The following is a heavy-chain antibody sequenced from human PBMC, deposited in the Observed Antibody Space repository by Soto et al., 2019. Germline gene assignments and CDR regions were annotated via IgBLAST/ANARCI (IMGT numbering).Heavy chain of an antibody. V-gene: IGHV3-23*01. CDR3: AKAGHRLHVRSRGTGYYYYYKDV. CDR1: GFTFSSYA. CDR2: ISGSGGST. J-gene: IGHJ6*03. D-gene: IGHD4-4*01. Sequence: GGSLRLSCAASGFTFSSYAMSWVRQAPGKRLEWVSAISGSGGSTYYADSVKGRFTISRDNSKNTLYLQMNSLRAEDTAVYYCAKAGHRLHVRSRGTGYYYYYKDVCGKGTTVIVSS.